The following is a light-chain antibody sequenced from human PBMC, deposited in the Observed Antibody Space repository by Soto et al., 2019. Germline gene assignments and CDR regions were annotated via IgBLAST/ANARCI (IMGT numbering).Light chain of an antibody. J-gene: IGKJ4*01. CDR1: QSVLYSSNNKNY. CDR3: QQYYSTLSLT. V-gene: IGKV4-1*01. CDR2: WAS. Sequence: DIVMTQSPDSLAVSLGERATINCKSSQSVLYSSNNKNYLAWYQQKPGQPPKLLIYWASTRESGVPERFSGSGSGPDFTLTISRLQAEDVAVYYCQQYYSTLSLTFGGGTKVEIK.